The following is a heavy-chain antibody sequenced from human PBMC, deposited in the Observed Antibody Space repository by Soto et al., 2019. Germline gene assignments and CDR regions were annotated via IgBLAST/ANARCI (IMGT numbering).Heavy chain of an antibody. Sequence: QVQLVQSGAEVKKPGASVKVSCKASGYTFTSYGISWVRQAPGQGLEWMGWISAYNGNTNYAQKLQGRVTMTTDTSTSTAYMELRGLRSDDTAVYYCAREGGSAGFGIPRARGRWFDPWGQGTLVTVSS. CDR2: ISAYNGNT. D-gene: IGHD3-10*01. V-gene: IGHV1-18*01. CDR3: AREGGSAGFGIPRARGRWFDP. CDR1: GYTFTSYG. J-gene: IGHJ5*02.